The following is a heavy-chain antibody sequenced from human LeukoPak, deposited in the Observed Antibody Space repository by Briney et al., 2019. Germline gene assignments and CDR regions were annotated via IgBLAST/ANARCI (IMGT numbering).Heavy chain of an antibody. V-gene: IGHV1-18*01. CDR3: ARVRITMIVVSANFDY. CDR1: GYTFTSYG. J-gene: IGHJ4*02. Sequence: ASVKVSCKASGYTFTSYGISWVRQAPGQGLEWMGWISAYSGNTNYAQKLQGRVTMTTDTSTSTAYMELRSLRSDDTAVYYCARVRITMIVVSANFDYWGQGTLVTVSS. CDR2: ISAYSGNT. D-gene: IGHD3-22*01.